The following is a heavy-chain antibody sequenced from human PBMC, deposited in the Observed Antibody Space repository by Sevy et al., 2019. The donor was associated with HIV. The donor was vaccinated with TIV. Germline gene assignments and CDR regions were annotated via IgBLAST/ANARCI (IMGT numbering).Heavy chain of an antibody. J-gene: IGHJ6*02. Sequence: GGSLRLSCAASTFTFSSYSMNWVRQAPGKGLEWVSSISSGHSYIYYADSVRGGFTVSRDNAKNSLYLQMNSLRAEDTAVYYCANSRVRYDGSSWLYYYYAMDVWGQGTTVTVSS. CDR1: TFTFSSYS. D-gene: IGHD6-13*01. CDR3: ANSRVRYDGSSWLYYYYAMDV. CDR2: ISSGHSYI. V-gene: IGHV3-21*01.